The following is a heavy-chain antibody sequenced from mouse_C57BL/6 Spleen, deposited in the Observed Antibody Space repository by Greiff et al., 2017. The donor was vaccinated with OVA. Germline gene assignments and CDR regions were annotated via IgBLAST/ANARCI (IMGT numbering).Heavy chain of an antibody. CDR2: ISSGSSTI. J-gene: IGHJ3*01. D-gene: IGHD1-1*01. Sequence: EVKLVESGGGLVKPGGSLKLSCAASGFTFSDYGMHWVRQAPEKGLEWVAYISSGSSTIYYADTVKGRFTISRDNAKNTLFLQMTRLRSEDTAMYYCARDYGSSYLTWFAYWGQGTLVTVSA. CDR3: ARDYGSSYLTWFAY. CDR1: GFTFSDYG. V-gene: IGHV5-17*01.